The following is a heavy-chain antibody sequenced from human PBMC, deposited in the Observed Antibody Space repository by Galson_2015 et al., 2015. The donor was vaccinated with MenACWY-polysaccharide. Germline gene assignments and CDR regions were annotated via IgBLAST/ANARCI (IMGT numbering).Heavy chain of an antibody. V-gene: IGHV4-38-2*01. Sequence: ETLSLACAVSDYSIRSGYFWGWIRPPPGEGLEWIASIFHSGTTYYNPSLKSRFTISVDTSKNQFSLKPSSVTAADTAVYYCARVEKYSGSFYILYWGQGTLVTVSS. CDR1: DYSIRSGYF. J-gene: IGHJ4*02. CDR3: ARVEKYSGSFYILY. D-gene: IGHD1-26*01. CDR2: IFHSGTT.